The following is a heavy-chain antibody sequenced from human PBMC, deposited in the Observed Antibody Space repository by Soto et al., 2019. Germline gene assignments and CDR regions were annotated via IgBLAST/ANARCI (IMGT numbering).Heavy chain of an antibody. CDR2: IIPIFGTA. J-gene: IGHJ4*02. D-gene: IGHD2-8*01. V-gene: IGHV1-69*01. Sequence: QVQLVQSGAEVKKPGSSVKVSCKASGGTFSSYAISWVRQAPGQGLEWMGGIIPIFGTANYAQKFQGRVTITADESTSTAYMELSSLRSEDTAVYYCARAPVGDCTNGVRYTDFDYWGQGTLVTVSS. CDR3: ARAPVGDCTNGVRYTDFDY. CDR1: GGTFSSYA.